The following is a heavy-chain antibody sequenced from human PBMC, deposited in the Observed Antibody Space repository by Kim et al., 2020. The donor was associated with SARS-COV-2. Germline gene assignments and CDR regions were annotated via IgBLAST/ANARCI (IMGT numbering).Heavy chain of an antibody. CDR3: ARRGPRWYSGSYSDY. V-gene: IGHV3-7*01. D-gene: IGHD1-26*01. Sequence: GGSLRLSCAASGFTFSSYWMNWVRQAPGKGLEWVANIKQDGSEKYYVDSVKGRFTISRDNAKNSLYLQMNSLRAEDTAVYYCARRGPRWYSGSYSDYWGQGTLVTVSS. J-gene: IGHJ4*02. CDR1: GFTFSSYW. CDR2: IKQDGSEK.